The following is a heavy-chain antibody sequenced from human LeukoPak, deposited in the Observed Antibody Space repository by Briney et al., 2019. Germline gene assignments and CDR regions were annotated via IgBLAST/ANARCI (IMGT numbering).Heavy chain of an antibody. J-gene: IGHJ5*02. CDR2: INPNSGGT. V-gene: IGHV1-2*02. CDR1: GYTFTGYY. Sequence: GASVKVSCKASGYTFTGYYMHWVRQAPGQGLEWMGWINPNSGGTNYAQKFQGRVTMTRDTSISTAYMELSRLRSDDTAVYYCARDLKSRREINSPLGFDPWGQGTLVTVSS. D-gene: IGHD1-1*01. CDR3: ARDLKSRREINSPLGFDP.